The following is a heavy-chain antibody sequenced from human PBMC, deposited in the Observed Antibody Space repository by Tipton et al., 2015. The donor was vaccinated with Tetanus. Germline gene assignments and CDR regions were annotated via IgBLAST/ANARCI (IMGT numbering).Heavy chain of an antibody. Sequence: QLVQSGPEVKKPGASVKVSCKASGYTFTSYGISWVRQAPGQGLEWMGWISAYNGNTNYAQKLQGRVTMTTDTSTSTAYMELRSLRSGVTAVYYCARDSPYCTNGVCYPDYWGQGTLVTVSS. CDR1: GYTFTSYG. D-gene: IGHD2-8*01. V-gene: IGHV1-18*01. CDR3: ARDSPYCTNGVCYPDY. CDR2: ISAYNGNT. J-gene: IGHJ4*02.